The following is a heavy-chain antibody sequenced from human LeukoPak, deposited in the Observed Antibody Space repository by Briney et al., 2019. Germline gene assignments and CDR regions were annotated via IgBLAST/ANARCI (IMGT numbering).Heavy chain of an antibody. J-gene: IGHJ4*02. Sequence: SETLSLTCTVSDGSISSSSYYWGWIRQPPGKRLEWIGSIYHTGNTYYNPSLKSRVTISVDTSKNQFSLKLSSVTAADTAVYYCARLDTHEILTYWGQGTLVTVSS. CDR2: IYHTGNT. V-gene: IGHV4-39*01. D-gene: IGHD3-9*01. CDR3: ARLDTHEILTY. CDR1: DGSISSSSYY.